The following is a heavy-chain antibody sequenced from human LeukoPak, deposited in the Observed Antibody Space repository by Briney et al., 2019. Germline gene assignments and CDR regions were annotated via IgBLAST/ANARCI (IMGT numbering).Heavy chain of an antibody. CDR2: MYYSGST. D-gene: IGHD1-26*01. CDR1: GGSISSYY. Sequence: PSETLSLTCTVSGGSISSYYWSWIRQPPGKGLEWIGYMYYSGSTNYNPSLKSRVTISVDMSKNQVSLKLSSVTAADTAVYYCARGSMVGATDYYYYMDVWGKGTTVTVSS. V-gene: IGHV4-59*01. J-gene: IGHJ6*03. CDR3: ARGSMVGATDYYYYMDV.